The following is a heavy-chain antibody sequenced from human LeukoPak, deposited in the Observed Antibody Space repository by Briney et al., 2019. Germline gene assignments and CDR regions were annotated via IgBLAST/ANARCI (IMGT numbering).Heavy chain of an antibody. CDR1: GFTFSSYG. V-gene: IGHV3-30*18. Sequence: GGSLRLSCAASGFTFSSYGMHWVRQAPGKGLEGVAVISYDGSNKYYADSVKGRFTISRDNSKNTLYLQMNSLRAEDTAVYYCAKAPSPYYDFWSGYYRYWGQGTLVTVSS. D-gene: IGHD3-3*01. CDR3: AKAPSPYYDFWSGYYRY. J-gene: IGHJ4*02. CDR2: ISYDGSNK.